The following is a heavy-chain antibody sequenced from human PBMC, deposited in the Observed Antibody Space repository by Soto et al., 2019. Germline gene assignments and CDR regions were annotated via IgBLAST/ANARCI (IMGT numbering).Heavy chain of an antibody. CDR3: ARYGSGECNRGSCYSPFDY. V-gene: IGHV4-34*01. J-gene: IGHJ4*02. Sequence: SETLSLTCAVYGGSFSGYYWSWIRQPPGKGLEWIGEINHSGSTNYNPSLKSRVTISVDTSKNQFSLKLSSVTAADTAVYYCARYGSGECNRGSCYSPFDYWGQGTLVTVSS. D-gene: IGHD2-15*01. CDR1: GGSFSGYY. CDR2: INHSGST.